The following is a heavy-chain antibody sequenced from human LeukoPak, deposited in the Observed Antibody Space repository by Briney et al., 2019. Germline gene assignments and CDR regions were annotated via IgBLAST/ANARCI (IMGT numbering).Heavy chain of an antibody. CDR2: ISSSSSNI. D-gene: IGHD6-19*01. J-gene: IGHJ4*02. CDR1: GFTFSSYN. Sequence: GGSLRLSCAASGFTFSSYNMNWVRQAPGKGLEWVSYISSSSSNIYYADSVKGRFTISRDNAKNSLYLQMNSLRDEDTAVYYCARGGSGWYEGDYWGQGTLVTVSS. V-gene: IGHV3-48*02. CDR3: ARGGSGWYEGDY.